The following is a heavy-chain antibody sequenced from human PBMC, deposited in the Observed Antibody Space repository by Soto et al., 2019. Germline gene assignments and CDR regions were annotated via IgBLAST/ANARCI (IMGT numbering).Heavy chain of an antibody. Sequence: PGGSLRLSCAASRFTFSDYYMSWIRQAPGKGLEWVSSISSSGDSIYYADSVKGRFTISRDNAKNSLYLQMNSLRAEDTAVYYCARIGTIFGVAAHYYMDVWGKGTTVTVSS. V-gene: IGHV3-11*01. CDR2: ISSSGDSI. CDR1: RFTFSDYY. D-gene: IGHD3-3*01. CDR3: ARIGTIFGVAAHYYMDV. J-gene: IGHJ6*03.